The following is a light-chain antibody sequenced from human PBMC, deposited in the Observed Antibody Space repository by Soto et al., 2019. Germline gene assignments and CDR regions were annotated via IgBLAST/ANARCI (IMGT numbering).Light chain of an antibody. V-gene: IGLV2-8*01. CDR3: SSYAGVKTFVV. Sequence: QSALAQPPSASGSPGQSVTISCTGTSSDVGDNYVSWYQQHLGKAPKLIIYEVTKRPSGVPARFSGSKSGNTASLTVSGLQTEDEADYYCSSYAGVKTFVVFGGGTKLTVL. CDR2: EVT. CDR1: SSDVGDNY. J-gene: IGLJ2*01.